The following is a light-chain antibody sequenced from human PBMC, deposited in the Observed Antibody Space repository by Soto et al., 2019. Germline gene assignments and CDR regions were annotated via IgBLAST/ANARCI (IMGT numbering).Light chain of an antibody. CDR3: QQFSSYPLT. Sequence: GLTQYPGTLSLSPGERATLSCRASQTVRNNYLAWYQQKPGQAPRLLIYDASSRATGIPDRFSGGGSGTDFTLTISRLEPADAGGYYCQQFSSYPLTFGVGNKVDI. J-gene: IGKJ4*01. V-gene: IGKV3-20*01. CDR2: DAS. CDR1: QTVRNNY.